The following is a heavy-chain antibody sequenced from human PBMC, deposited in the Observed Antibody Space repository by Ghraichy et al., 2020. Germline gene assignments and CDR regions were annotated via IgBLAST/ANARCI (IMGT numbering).Heavy chain of an antibody. CDR2: IYYSGST. CDR1: GGSISSSSYY. CDR3: ARHVRGWDFGERQAYNWFDP. D-gene: IGHD3-10*01. V-gene: IGHV4-39*01. J-gene: IGHJ5*02. Sequence: SQTLSLTCTVSGGSISSSSYYWGWIRQPPGKGLEWIGSIYYSGSTYYNPSLKSRVTISVDTSKNQFSLKLSSVTAADTAVYYCARHVRGWDFGERQAYNWFDPWGQGTLVTVSS.